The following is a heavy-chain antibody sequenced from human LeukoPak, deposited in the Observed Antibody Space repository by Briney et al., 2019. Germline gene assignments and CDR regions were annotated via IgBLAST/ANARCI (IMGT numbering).Heavy chain of an antibody. Sequence: PSDTLSLICAVYGGSFSGYYWRWTRQPPGKGLEWLGEINHSGSTNYNPSLKSRVTISVDTSKNQFSLKLSSVTAADTAVYYCARGGYSGSYYGVYDYWGQGTLVTVSS. D-gene: IGHD1-26*01. V-gene: IGHV4-34*01. CDR1: GGSFSGYY. J-gene: IGHJ4*02. CDR2: INHSGST. CDR3: ARGGYSGSYYGVYDY.